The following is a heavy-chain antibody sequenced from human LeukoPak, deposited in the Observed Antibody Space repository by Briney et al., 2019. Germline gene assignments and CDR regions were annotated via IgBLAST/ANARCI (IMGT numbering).Heavy chain of an antibody. D-gene: IGHD3-3*01. Sequence: GGSLRLSCAASGFTFSSYSMNWARQAPGKGLEWVSSISSSTYYIYYGDSVKGRFTVSRGNAKKSVFLQMNSLRADDTAVYYCASEAPLWRSGTPREAFDIWGQGTMVIVSS. CDR2: ISSSTYYI. J-gene: IGHJ3*02. V-gene: IGHV3-21*01. CDR1: GFTFSSYS. CDR3: ASEAPLWRSGTPREAFDI.